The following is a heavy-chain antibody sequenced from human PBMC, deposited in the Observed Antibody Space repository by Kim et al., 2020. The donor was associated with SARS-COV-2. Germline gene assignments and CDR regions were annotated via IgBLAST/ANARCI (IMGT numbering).Heavy chain of an antibody. CDR2: IYYTGST. CDR3: ARHPDYFGSGSHFDS. J-gene: IGHJ4*02. V-gene: IGHV4-59*08. D-gene: IGHD3-10*01. CDR1: GGSMTSYY. Sequence: SETLSLTCTVSGGSMTSYYWSWVRQPPGKGLEWIGYIYYTGSTHYNSSVKSRVTISVDTSKNQFSLKLSSVSGADTAVYYCARHPDYFGSGSHFDSWGQGTLVTVSS.